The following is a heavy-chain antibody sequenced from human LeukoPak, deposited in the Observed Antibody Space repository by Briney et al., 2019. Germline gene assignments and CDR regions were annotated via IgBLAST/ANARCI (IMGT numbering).Heavy chain of an antibody. CDR2: TYYRSQQWHS. J-gene: IGHJ4*02. CDR3: GRETDFGVVTN. D-gene: IGHD3-3*01. CDR1: GDSVSSNGAS. Sequence: SQTLSLTCALSGDSVSSNGASWNWIRQSPSRGLEWLGRTYYRSQQWHSDYAPSVKGRITLNQDTSKNQFSLQLNSMTPEDTALHYCGRETDFGVVTNWGQGTLVTVSS. V-gene: IGHV6-1*01.